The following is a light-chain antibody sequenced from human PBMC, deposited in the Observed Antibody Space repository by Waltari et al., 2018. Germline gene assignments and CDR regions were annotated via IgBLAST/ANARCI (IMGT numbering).Light chain of an antibody. CDR2: DVS. J-gene: IGLJ2*01. CDR3: SSYTSSGTVI. Sequence: QSALTQPASVSGSPGQSITIPCTGTGSDVGSYVYVSWYQQHPGKGPKLMIFDVSNRPSGVSNRFSGSKSGNTASLTISGLQAEDEADYYCSSYTSSGTVIFGGGTKLTVL. V-gene: IGLV2-14*03. CDR1: GSDVGSYVY.